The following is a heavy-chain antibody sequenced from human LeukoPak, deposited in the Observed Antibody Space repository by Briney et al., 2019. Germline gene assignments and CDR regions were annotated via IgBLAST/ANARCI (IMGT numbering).Heavy chain of an antibody. CDR3: ANAYIGEDAFDI. CDR1: GFTFSSYA. Sequence: GGSLRLSCSASGFTFSSYAMSWQPPAPGKGLEGVSAISNSCGRTYDEGSVKSRFTNYKDKSKNTLYVQMSSLRVEDRAVYYCANAYIGEDAFDIWGQRTMVTVS. J-gene: IGHJ3*02. D-gene: IGHD3-10*01. CDR2: ISNSCGRT. V-gene: IGHV3-23*01.